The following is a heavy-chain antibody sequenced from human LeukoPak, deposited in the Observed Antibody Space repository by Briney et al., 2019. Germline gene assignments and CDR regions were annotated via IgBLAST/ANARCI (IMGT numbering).Heavy chain of an antibody. CDR1: GYTFTSND. V-gene: IGHV1-18*01. Sequence: GASVKVSCKSSGYTFTSNDINWVRQAPGQGLEWMGWISAYNGNTNYAQRLQGRVTMTTDTSTSTAYMELRSLRSDDTAVYYCARKGWDYVDAFDIWGQGTMVTVSS. CDR2: ISAYNGNT. J-gene: IGHJ3*02. D-gene: IGHD4-17*01. CDR3: ARKGWDYVDAFDI.